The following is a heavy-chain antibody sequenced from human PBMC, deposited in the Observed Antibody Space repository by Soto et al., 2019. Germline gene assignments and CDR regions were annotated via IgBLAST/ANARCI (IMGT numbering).Heavy chain of an antibody. J-gene: IGHJ5*02. CDR3: ARGISKYSSWYEPHPWFDA. CDR2: LYFNGGT. D-gene: IGHD6-13*01. V-gene: IGHV4-30-4*01. Sequence: QVQLQESGPGLVKPSQTLSLTCNVSGGPINSPDYYWTWIRQSPGKGLEWIGYLYFNGGTQYNPSLRTPISMSLDTPKKHFSLKMRSVTGADTAVYYCARGISKYSSWYEPHPWFDAWGQGALVTVSS. CDR1: GGPINSPDYY.